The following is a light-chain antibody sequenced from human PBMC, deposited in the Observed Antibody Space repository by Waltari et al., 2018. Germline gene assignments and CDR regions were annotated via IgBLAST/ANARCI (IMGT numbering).Light chain of an antibody. CDR1: QSVLYNFNNKNY. CDR2: WAS. CDR3: QQYLTLPYS. V-gene: IGKV4-1*01. Sequence: EMTQSPDSLPVSLGERATIHCKSSQSVLYNFNNKNYLAWFQLKPGQPPKLLIRWASTREPGVPDRSSGSGSGTDFTLTISSLQTEDVAVYYCQQYLTLPYSFGQGTKLEIK. J-gene: IGKJ2*03.